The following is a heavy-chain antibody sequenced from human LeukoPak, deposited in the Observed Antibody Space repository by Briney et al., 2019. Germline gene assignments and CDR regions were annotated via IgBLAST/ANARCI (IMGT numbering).Heavy chain of an antibody. D-gene: IGHD3-10*01. CDR2: ISYDGSDK. CDR3: ASTVVRGVDHYYYYYGMDV. CDR1: RFTFSNYA. Sequence: GGSLRLSCAASRFTFSNYAMHWVHQAPGKGLEWVALISYDGSDKYYAGSVKGRSTISRDNSKNTLFLQMNNLRAEDTAVYYCASTVVRGVDHYYYYYGMDVWGQGTPVTVSS. V-gene: IGHV3-30*04. J-gene: IGHJ6*02.